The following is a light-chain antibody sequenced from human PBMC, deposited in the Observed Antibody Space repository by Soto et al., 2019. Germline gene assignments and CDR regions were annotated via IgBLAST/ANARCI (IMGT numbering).Light chain of an antibody. Sequence: VLTQSPDTLSLSPGERATLSCWASHSVTTHLAWFQQRPGQTPRLLIYDASTRAPGLPARFSGRGSGADFTLTISSLGHEDFADYFRQQRSDSFTFGQRTRLAIK. CDR1: HSVTTH. V-gene: IGKV3-11*01. CDR3: QQRSDSFT. CDR2: DAS. J-gene: IGKJ5*01.